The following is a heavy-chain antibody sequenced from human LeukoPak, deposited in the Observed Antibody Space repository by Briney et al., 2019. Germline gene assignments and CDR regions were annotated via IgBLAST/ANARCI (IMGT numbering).Heavy chain of an antibody. Sequence: SETLSPTCAVYGGSFSGYYWSWIRQPPGKGLEWIGEINHSGSTNYNPSLKSRVTISVDTSKNQFSLKLSSVTVADTAVYYCARAASLGYCSSTSCYAPPGYFQHWGQGTLVTVSS. J-gene: IGHJ1*01. D-gene: IGHD2-2*01. CDR1: GGSFSGYY. CDR2: INHSGST. V-gene: IGHV4-34*01. CDR3: ARAASLGYCSSTSCYAPPGYFQH.